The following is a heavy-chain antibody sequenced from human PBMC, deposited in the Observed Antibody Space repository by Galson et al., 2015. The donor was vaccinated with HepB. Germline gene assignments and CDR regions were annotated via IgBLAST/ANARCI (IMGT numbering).Heavy chain of an antibody. V-gene: IGHV1-46*03. D-gene: IGHD3-10*01. J-gene: IGHJ3*02. CDR1: GYTFTSYY. Sequence: SCKASGYTFTSYYMHWVRQAPGQGLEWMGIINPSGGSTSYAQKFQGRVTMTRDTSTSTVYMELSSLRSEDTAVYYCARKSNYYGSGIRAFDIWGQGTMVTVSS. CDR2: INPSGGST. CDR3: ARKSNYYGSGIRAFDI.